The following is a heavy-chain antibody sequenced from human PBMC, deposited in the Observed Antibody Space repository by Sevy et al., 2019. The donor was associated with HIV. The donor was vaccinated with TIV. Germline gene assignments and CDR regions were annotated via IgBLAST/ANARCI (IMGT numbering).Heavy chain of an antibody. CDR3: ARDMDNFYGMDV. D-gene: IGHD3-10*01. CDR2: IYYNGNA. J-gene: IGHJ6*02. CDR1: GVSISTHP. V-gene: IGHV4-59*11. Sequence: SETLSLTCTVSGVSISTHPWSWIRQPPGKGLEYIGYIYYNGNANYNPSFQSRVTISGDTSMNQLSLKLTSVTAADTAVYYCARDMDNFYGMDVWGQGTTVTVSS.